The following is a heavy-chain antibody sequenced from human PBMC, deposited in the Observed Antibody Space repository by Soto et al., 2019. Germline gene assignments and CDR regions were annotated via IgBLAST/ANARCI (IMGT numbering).Heavy chain of an antibody. CDR1: GYTFTSYS. V-gene: IGHV1-18*01. Sequence: QVQLVQSGVEVKKPGASVKVSCKASGYTFTSYSISWVRQAPGQGLEWMGWISVNNGNTKYAQDFQGRVTMTTDTSTSTAHMELRSLRSDDTAVYYCARDGVAVTTGISGYWGQGTLVTVSS. J-gene: IGHJ4*02. CDR2: ISVNNGNT. D-gene: IGHD4-4*01. CDR3: ARDGVAVTTGISGY.